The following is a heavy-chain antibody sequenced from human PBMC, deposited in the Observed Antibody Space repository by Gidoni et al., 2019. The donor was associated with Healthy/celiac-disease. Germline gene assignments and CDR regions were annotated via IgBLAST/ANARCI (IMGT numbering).Heavy chain of an antibody. CDR2: IYYSGST. Sequence: QLQLQESGTGMVKPSEAPSLTCTVSGGSISSSSYYWGWIRQPPGKGLEWNGSIYYSGSTYYNPALKSRVTISVDTSKNQFSLKLSPVTAADTAVYYCARGSVAGTGYGMDVWGQGTTVTVSS. J-gene: IGHJ6*02. CDR3: ARGSVAGTGYGMDV. CDR1: GGSISSSSYY. D-gene: IGHD6-19*01. V-gene: IGHV4-39*07.